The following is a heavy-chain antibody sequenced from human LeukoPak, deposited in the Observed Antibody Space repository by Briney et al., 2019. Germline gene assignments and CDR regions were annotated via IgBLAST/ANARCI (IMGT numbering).Heavy chain of an antibody. CDR2: IYTSGST. V-gene: IGHV4-4*09. CDR3: ARGSPHYDFWSGYYYYYMDV. D-gene: IGHD3-3*01. Sequence: SSETLSLTCTVSGGSISSYYWSWIRQPPGKGLEWIGHIYTSGSTNYNPSLKSRVTISVDTSENQFSLKLSSVTAADTAVYYCARGSPHYDFWSGYYYYYMDVWGKGTMVTVSS. J-gene: IGHJ6*03. CDR1: GGSISSYY.